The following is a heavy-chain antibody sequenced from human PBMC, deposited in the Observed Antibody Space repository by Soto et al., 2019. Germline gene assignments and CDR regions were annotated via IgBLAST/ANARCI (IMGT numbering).Heavy chain of an antibody. D-gene: IGHD6-25*01. V-gene: IGHV1-2*04. Sequence: QVQLVQSGAEVKKPGASVKVSCKASGYTFTGYYMHWVRQAPGQGLEWMGWINPNSGGTNYAQKFQGWVTMTRDTSISTAYMELSRLRSDDTAVYYCARSVGSTGYYCYYMDVWGKGTTVTVSS. CDR2: INPNSGGT. CDR1: GYTFTGYY. CDR3: ARSVGSTGYYCYYMDV. J-gene: IGHJ6*03.